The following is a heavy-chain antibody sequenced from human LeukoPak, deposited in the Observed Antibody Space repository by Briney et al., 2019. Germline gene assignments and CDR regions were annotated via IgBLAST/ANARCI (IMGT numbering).Heavy chain of an antibody. V-gene: IGHV4-59*08. D-gene: IGHD3-16*01. Sequence: SETLSLTCTVSGGSISGYYWSWIRQAPGKGLEWIGNIYYSGSTNYNPSLKSRVTISVDTSKNQFSLNLSSVTAADTAVYYCARRGTLASITYPLDYWGQGALVTVSS. CDR1: GGSISGYY. J-gene: IGHJ4*02. CDR2: IYYSGST. CDR3: ARRGTLASITYPLDY.